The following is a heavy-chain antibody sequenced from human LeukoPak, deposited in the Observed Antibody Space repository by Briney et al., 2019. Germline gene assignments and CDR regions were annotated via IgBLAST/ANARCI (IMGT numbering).Heavy chain of an antibody. CDR3: ASNTGTVFDY. CDR1: GDFITAYY. D-gene: IGHD7-27*01. V-gene: IGHV4-59*01. Sequence: SETLSLTCTVSGDFITAYYWSWIRQPPGKGLEWIGYVYYSGSTEYNPSLRSRVTISLERSKHQFSLKLTSVTAADTAVYYCASNTGTVFDYWGQGALVTVSS. J-gene: IGHJ4*02. CDR2: VYYSGST.